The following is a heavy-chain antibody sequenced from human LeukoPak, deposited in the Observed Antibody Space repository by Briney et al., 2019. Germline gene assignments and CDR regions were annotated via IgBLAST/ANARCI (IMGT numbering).Heavy chain of an antibody. CDR1: GYTFTGYY. CDR2: INPNSGGT. D-gene: IGHD2-21*02. J-gene: IGHJ4*02. CDR3: ARDVILTAANDDY. Sequence: ASVKVSCKASGYTFTGYYMHWVRQAPGQGLEWMGWINPNSGGTNYAQKFQGRVTMTRDTSISTAYMELSRLRSDDMAVYYCARDVILTAANDDYWGQGTLVTVSS. V-gene: IGHV1-2*02.